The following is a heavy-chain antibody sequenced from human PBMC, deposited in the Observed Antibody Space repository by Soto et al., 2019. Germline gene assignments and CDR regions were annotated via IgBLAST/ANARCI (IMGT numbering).Heavy chain of an antibody. J-gene: IGHJ4*02. V-gene: IGHV3-72*01. CDR1: GFTFSDHY. CDR2: VRDKDHTYTT. D-gene: IGHD3-10*01. Sequence: EVQLVASGGGLVQPGGSLRLSCAASGFTFSDHYMDWVRQAPGKGLEWVDRVRDKDHTYTTEYAASVKGRFTISRDDSSNALHLQMNSLKTEDTAVYYCARDMVRGNYFDHWGQGALVTVSA. CDR3: ARDMVRGNYFDH.